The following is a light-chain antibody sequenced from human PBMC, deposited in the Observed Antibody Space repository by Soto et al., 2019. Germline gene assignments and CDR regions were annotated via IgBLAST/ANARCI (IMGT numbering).Light chain of an antibody. V-gene: IGKV3-20*01. CDR3: QQYGSSLSIT. J-gene: IGKJ5*01. CDR1: QSVSSSY. Sequence: EIVLTHSPGTLSLSPCERATLSFSASQSVSSSYLAWYQQKPGQAPRLLIYGASSRATGIPDRFSGSGSGTDFTLTISRLEPEDFAVYYCQQYGSSLSITFGQGTRLEIK. CDR2: GAS.